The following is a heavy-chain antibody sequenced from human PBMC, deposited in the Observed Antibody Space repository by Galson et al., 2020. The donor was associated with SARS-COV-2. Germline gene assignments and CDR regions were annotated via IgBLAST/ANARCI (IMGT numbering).Heavy chain of an antibody. CDR3: VRESSLTTCSYNWFDP. CDR1: GDSINSGVYY. J-gene: IGHJ5*02. Sequence: ETSETLSLTCGVSGDSINSGVYYWSWVRQPPGKGLEWIGYIFYTGTTSYYNPSLRSRVTISADTSKNQFSLKLNSVTAADTAVYYCVRESSLTTCSYNWFDPWGQGTLVTVSS. CDR2: IFYTGTTS. D-gene: IGHD1-1*01. V-gene: IGHV4-30-4*01.